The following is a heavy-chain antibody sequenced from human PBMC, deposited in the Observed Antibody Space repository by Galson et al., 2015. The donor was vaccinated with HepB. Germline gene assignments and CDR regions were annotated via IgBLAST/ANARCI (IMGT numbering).Heavy chain of an antibody. CDR2: IWYDGSNK. V-gene: IGHV3-33*01. CDR3: ARDGLGTAMGPSYYFDY. J-gene: IGHJ4*02. D-gene: IGHD5-18*01. CDR1: GFTFSSYG. Sequence: SLRLSCAASGFTFSSYGMHWVRQAPGKGLEWVAVIWYDGSNKYYADSVKGRFTISRDNSKNTLYLQMNSLRAEDTAVYYCARDGLGTAMGPSYYFDYWGQGTLVTVSS.